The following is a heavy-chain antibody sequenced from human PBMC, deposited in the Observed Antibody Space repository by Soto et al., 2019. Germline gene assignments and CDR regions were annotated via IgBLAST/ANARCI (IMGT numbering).Heavy chain of an antibody. V-gene: IGHV3-23*01. CDR1: GFTFRSYV. CDR2: ISDSGGTT. D-gene: IGHD1-26*01. Sequence: PGGSLRLSCSASGFTFRSYVMSWVRQAPGKGLDWVSSISDSGGTTYYTDSVKGRFTISRDNSKNTLYLQMNSLRAEDTAVYYCAKDDYSGSYFDSWGQGTLVTVSS. J-gene: IGHJ4*02. CDR3: AKDDYSGSYFDS.